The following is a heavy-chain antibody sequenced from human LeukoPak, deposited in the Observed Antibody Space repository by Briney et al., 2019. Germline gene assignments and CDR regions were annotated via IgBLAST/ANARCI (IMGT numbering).Heavy chain of an antibody. CDR2: ITSDGGIT. CDR3: ARDLMGTGDY. Sequence: GGSLRLSCAASGFTFSAYAMLWVRQAPGKGLEYVSSITSDGGITYYANSVKGRFTISRDNSRNTLYLQMGSLRAEDMAVYYCARDLMGTGDYWGQGTLVTVSS. V-gene: IGHV3-64*01. CDR1: GFTFSAYA. D-gene: IGHD2-8*01. J-gene: IGHJ4*02.